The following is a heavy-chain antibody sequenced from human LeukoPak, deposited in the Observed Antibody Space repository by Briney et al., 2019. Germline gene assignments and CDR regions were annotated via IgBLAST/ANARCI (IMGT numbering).Heavy chain of an antibody. CDR3: AREPGGVAIDSLPFDY. Sequence: TSENLSLTCSVYGVSFNGYYWLWMGQPPGKGLEGIGGINHSESTNYNPSLNSRVTISVDTSTNQSSLKMSYVSAADTAVYYCAREPGGVAIDSLPFDYWGQGTLVTVSS. CDR2: INHSEST. D-gene: IGHD2-21*01. CDR1: GVSFNGYY. V-gene: IGHV4-34*01. J-gene: IGHJ4*02.